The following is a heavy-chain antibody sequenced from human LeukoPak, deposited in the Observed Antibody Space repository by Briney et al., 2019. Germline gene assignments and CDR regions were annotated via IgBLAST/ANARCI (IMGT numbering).Heavy chain of an antibody. CDR2: VIPLFGTA. CDR1: GGAFSNLA. Sequence: ASVKVSCKASGGAFSNLAISWVRQAPGQGLEWMGGVIPLFGTANYAQRFQGRVTITADESTSTVYMELSSLRSEDTAVYYCARASGDSSNYDFPKPYSYWGQGTLVTVSS. J-gene: IGHJ4*02. CDR3: ARASGDSSNYDFPKPYSY. V-gene: IGHV1-69*13. D-gene: IGHD3-3*01.